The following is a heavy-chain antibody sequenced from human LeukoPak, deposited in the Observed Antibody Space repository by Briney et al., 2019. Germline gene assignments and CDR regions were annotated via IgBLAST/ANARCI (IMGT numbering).Heavy chain of an antibody. CDR3: ARFATYGSGTYAFDY. V-gene: IGHV3-74*01. CDR2: IASDGSST. D-gene: IGHD3-10*01. J-gene: IGHJ4*02. Sequence: PGGSLRLSCAASGFTFSSYWMNWVRQAPGKGLVWVSRIASDGSSTTYADSVKGRFSISRDNAKNTLYLQMNSLRAEDTAVYYCARFATYGSGTYAFDYWGQGTLVTVSS. CDR1: GFTFSSYW.